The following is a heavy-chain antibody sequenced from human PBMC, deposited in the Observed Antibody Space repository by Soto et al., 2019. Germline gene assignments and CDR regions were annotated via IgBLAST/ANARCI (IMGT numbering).Heavy chain of an antibody. V-gene: IGHV3-30*04. Sequence: GGYLRLSCAASGLTFSSYAMHWVRQAPGKGLEWVAVIAYDGRNKYYADSVKGRFTISRDNSKNTLYLQMNSLRIEDTAVYYCAGELERVFYYCAQRSPVPVSS. CDR2: IAYDGRNK. J-gene: IGHJ4*02. D-gene: IGHD1-1*01. CDR3: AGELERVFYY. CDR1: GLTFSSYA.